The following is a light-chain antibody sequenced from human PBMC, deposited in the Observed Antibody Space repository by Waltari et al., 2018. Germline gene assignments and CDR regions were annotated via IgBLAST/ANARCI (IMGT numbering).Light chain of an antibody. CDR1: QSVSDN. J-gene: IGKJ1*01. CDR3: HQTNNWPWT. V-gene: IGKV3-15*01. Sequence: EVVLTQSPATLSVSPGERATLSCRASQSVSDNLAWYQQIPGQAPRLLIYGASSRATGIPARFSGSGSGTEFTLTIDSLQSEDFAVYHCHQTNNWPWTFGQGTKVEIK. CDR2: GAS.